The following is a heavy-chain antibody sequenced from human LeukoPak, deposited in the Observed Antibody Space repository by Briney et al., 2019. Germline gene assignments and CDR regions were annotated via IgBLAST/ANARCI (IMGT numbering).Heavy chain of an antibody. CDR2: FFSDGSRT. J-gene: IGHJ3*02. Sequence: GGSLRLSCAGSGFTLSSNWMHWVRQAPGKGLVWVSRFFSDGSRTNYADSVKGRFTISRDNAKNSLYLQMNSLRAEDTAVYYCARAPYYYDSSGLSIWGQGTMVTVSS. D-gene: IGHD3-22*01. CDR1: GFTLSSNW. CDR3: ARAPYYYDSSGLSI. V-gene: IGHV3-74*01.